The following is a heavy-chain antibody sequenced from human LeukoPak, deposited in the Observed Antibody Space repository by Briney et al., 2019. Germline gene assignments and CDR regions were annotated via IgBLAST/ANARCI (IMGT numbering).Heavy chain of an antibody. Sequence: PSGTLSLTCAVSGGSISSTNWWSWVRQPPGKGLEWIGEIYHSGSTYYNPSLKSRVTISVDTSKNQFSLKLSSVTAADTAVYYCARSTYYYGSGLFDPWGQGTLVTVSS. CDR3: ARSTYYYGSGLFDP. CDR2: IYHSGST. D-gene: IGHD3-10*01. J-gene: IGHJ5*02. V-gene: IGHV4-4*02. CDR1: GGSISSTNW.